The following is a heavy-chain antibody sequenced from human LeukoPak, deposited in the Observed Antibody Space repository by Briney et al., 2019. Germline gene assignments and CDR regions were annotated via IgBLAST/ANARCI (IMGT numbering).Heavy chain of an antibody. J-gene: IGHJ5*02. Sequence: SENLSLTRSVSGGSIGSKNYYWGWIRQPPGKGLEWIGSIFHSGNTYYNPSLKSRVTISIDTSKNQFSLKLRSVTAADTAVYYCAREICSSTNCHQYNWFDPWGQGTLVTVSS. CDR2: IFHSGNT. CDR3: AREICSSTNCHQYNWFDP. V-gene: IGHV4-39*07. CDR1: GGSIGSKNYY. D-gene: IGHD2-2*01.